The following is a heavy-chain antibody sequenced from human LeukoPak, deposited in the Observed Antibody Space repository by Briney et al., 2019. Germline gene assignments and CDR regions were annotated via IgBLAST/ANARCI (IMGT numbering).Heavy chain of an antibody. CDR1: GFTFSIYV. V-gene: IGHV3-64D*09. J-gene: IGHJ4*02. CDR3: VKDDRYYYDRSGYPS. Sequence: PGGSLRLSCSDSGFTFSIYVMHWVRQAPGKGLEDVSAISSNGGSTYYADSVKGRFTISRDNSKNTLFLQMSSLRAEDTAVYYCVKDDRYYYDRSGYPSWGQGTLVTVSS. D-gene: IGHD3-22*01. CDR2: ISSNGGST.